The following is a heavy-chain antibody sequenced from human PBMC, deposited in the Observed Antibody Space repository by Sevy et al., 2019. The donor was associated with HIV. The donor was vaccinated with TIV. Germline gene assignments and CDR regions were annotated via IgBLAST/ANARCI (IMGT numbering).Heavy chain of an antibody. Sequence: GGSLRLSCAASGFTVSSNYMSWVRQAPGKGLEWVSVIYSDGSKYYADSVKGRFTISGDNSKNTLYLQMNSLRAEDTAVYYCAREGSGSYFDYYYGMDVWGQGTTVTVSS. V-gene: IGHV3-53*01. CDR1: GFTVSSNY. D-gene: IGHD1-26*01. CDR3: AREGSGSYFDYYYGMDV. J-gene: IGHJ6*02. CDR2: IYSDGSK.